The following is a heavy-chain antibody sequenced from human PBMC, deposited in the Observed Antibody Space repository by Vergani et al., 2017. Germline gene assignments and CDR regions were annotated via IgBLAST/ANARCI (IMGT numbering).Heavy chain of an antibody. J-gene: IGHJ5*02. D-gene: IGHD6-19*01. CDR3: ARHSTVEWLVKLGWIDP. Sequence: QLQLQESGPGLVKPSATLSLTCSVSGASIRSSNYYWGWIRQPPGKGLEWIASIYYRVSTYYNPSLKSRVTISVDTSKNQFSLKLSSVTAADTAVYFCARHSTVEWLVKLGWIDPWGQGILVTVSS. CDR1: GASIRSSNYY. CDR2: IYYRVST. V-gene: IGHV4-39*01.